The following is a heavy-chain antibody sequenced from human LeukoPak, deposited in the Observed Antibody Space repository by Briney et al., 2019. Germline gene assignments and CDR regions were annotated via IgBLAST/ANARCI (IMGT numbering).Heavy chain of an antibody. J-gene: IGHJ6*03. V-gene: IGHV4-39*01. CDR1: GGSISSSSYY. Sequence: SETLSLICTVSGGSISSSSYYWGWIRQPPGKGLEWIGRIYYSGSTYYNPSLKSRVTISVDTSKNQFSLKLSSVTAADTAVYYCARLRPKTTVTTEYYMDVWGKGTTVTVSS. CDR2: IYYSGST. D-gene: IGHD4-17*01. CDR3: ARLRPKTTVTTEYYMDV.